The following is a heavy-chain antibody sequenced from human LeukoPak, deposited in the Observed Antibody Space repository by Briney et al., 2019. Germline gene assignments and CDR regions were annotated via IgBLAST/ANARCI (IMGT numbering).Heavy chain of an antibody. D-gene: IGHD1-26*01. V-gene: IGHV4-31*03. CDR1: GGSISSGGYY. Sequence: SETLSLTCTVSGGSISSGGYYWSWIRRHPGKGLEWIGYIYYSGSTYYNPSLKSRVTISVDTSKNQFSLKLSSVTAADTAVYYCAREVLRMGATTEVNWFDPWGQGTLVTVSS. CDR2: IYYSGST. J-gene: IGHJ5*02. CDR3: AREVLRMGATTEVNWFDP.